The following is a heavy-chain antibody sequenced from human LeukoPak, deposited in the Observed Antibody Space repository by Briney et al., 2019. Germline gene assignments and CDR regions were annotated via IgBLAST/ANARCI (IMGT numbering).Heavy chain of an antibody. CDR1: GLTFRSDV. Sequence: PGGSLRLSCAVSGLTFRSDVMHWVRQAPGKGLEYVSAISSDGGSTFYANSVKGRFTISRDNSKNTLYLQMGSLRAEDMGVYYCTIISTVAIGMDYWGQGTLVTVSS. J-gene: IGHJ4*02. CDR2: ISSDGGST. V-gene: IGHV3-64*01. D-gene: IGHD4-11*01. CDR3: TIISTVAIGMDY.